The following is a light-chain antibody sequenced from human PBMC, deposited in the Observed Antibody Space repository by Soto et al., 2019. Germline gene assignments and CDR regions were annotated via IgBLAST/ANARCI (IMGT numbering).Light chain of an antibody. CDR2: NNN. CDR1: SSNIGAGYN. CDR3: QSYDSSLGGVV. J-gene: IGLJ3*02. V-gene: IGLV1-40*01. Sequence: QSVLTQAPSVSGAPGQRVTISCTGSSSNIGAGYNVHWYQQFPGAAPKLLIYNNNNRPSGVPDRFSGSRSGTSASLAITGLQADDEADYHCQSYDSSLGGVVFGGGTKLTVL.